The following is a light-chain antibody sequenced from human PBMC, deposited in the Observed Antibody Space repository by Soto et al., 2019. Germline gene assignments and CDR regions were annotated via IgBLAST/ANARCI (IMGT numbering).Light chain of an antibody. J-gene: IGKJ5*01. V-gene: IGKV3-15*01. Sequence: EIGMTQSPATLSVSPGERATLSCRASQSVSSNLAWYQQKPGQAPRLVIYGASTRATGIPARFSGSGSGTEFTLTISSLQSEDFAVYYCQQYNNWPVTFGQGTRLEIK. CDR2: GAS. CDR1: QSVSSN. CDR3: QQYNNWPVT.